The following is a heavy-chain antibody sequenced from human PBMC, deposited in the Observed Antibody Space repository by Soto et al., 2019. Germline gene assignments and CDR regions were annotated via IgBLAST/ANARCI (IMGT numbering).Heavy chain of an antibody. J-gene: IGHJ5*02. Sequence: EVQLLESGGGLVQPGGSLRLSCAASGFTFSSYAMSWVRQAPGKVLEWVSAISGSGGSTYYANSVKGRFTISRDNSKNTLYLHMNSLRAEDTAVYYCAKVLDFWSGRWFDPWGQGTLVTVSS. CDR2: ISGSGGST. D-gene: IGHD3-3*01. CDR3: AKVLDFWSGRWFDP. V-gene: IGHV3-23*01. CDR1: GFTFSSYA.